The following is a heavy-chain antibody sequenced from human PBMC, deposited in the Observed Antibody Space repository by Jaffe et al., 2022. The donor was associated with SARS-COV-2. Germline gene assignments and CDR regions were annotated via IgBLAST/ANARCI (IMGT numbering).Heavy chain of an antibody. CDR3: TRGISVYDPYYFDY. D-gene: IGHD5-12*01. CDR2: IRSRAYGGTT. V-gene: IGHV3-49*05. Sequence: EVQLVESGGGLVKPGRSLRLSCTASGFTFGDYAMSWFRQAPGKGLEWVGFIRSRAYGGTTEYAASVKGRFTISRDDSKNIAYLQMNSLKTEDTAVYYCTRGISVYDPYYFDYWGQGTLVTVSS. J-gene: IGHJ4*02. CDR1: GFTFGDYA.